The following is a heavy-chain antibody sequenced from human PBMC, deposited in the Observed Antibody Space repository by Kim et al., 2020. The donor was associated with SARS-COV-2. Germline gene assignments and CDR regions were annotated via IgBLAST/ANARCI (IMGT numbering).Heavy chain of an antibody. CDR2: K. CDR3: ATGAGIAVADY. Sequence: KYYADSVKGRFTISRDNSKNTLYLQMNSLRAEDTAVYYCATGAGIAVADYWGQGTLVTVSS. V-gene: IGHV3-30*02. J-gene: IGHJ4*02. D-gene: IGHD6-19*01.